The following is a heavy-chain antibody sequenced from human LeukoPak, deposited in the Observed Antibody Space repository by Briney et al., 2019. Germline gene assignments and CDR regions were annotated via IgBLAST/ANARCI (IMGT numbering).Heavy chain of an antibody. CDR2: ISAYNGNT. V-gene: IGHV1-18*01. CDR1: GYTFTSYG. J-gene: IGHJ6*04. Sequence: ASVKVSCKASGYTFTSYGISWVRQAPGQGREWMGWISAYNGNTNYAQKLQGRVTMTTDTSTSPAYMELRSLRSDDTAVYYCARDRWELPLMDVWGKGTTVTVSS. CDR3: ARDRWELPLMDV. D-gene: IGHD1-26*01.